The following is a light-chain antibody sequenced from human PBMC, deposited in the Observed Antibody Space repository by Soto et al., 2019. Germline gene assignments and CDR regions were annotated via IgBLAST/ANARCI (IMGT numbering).Light chain of an antibody. CDR3: KKLHSNPYT. V-gene: IGKV1-9*01. CDR2: AAS. CDR1: QGISNY. J-gene: IGKJ2*01. Sequence: DIQLTQSPSFLSASVGDRVTITCRASQGISNYLAWYQQKPGTAPQLLIYAASTLQSGVPSRFSGSGSGTEFTLTISSLQPEDFATYYSKKLHSNPYTFGQGTKVEI.